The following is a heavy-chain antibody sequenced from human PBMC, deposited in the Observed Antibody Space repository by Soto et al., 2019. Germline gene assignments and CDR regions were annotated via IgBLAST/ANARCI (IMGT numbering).Heavy chain of an antibody. D-gene: IGHD5-18*01. Sequence: QVQLVESGGGVVQPGRSLRLSCAASGFTFSSYGMHWVRQAPGKGLAWVAVIWYDGSNKYYADSVKGRFTISRDNSKNTLYLQMNSLRAEDTAVYYCARDLSRGYSYGSDYWRQGTLVSVSS. CDR1: GFTFSSYG. CDR3: ARDLSRGYSYGSDY. V-gene: IGHV3-33*01. CDR2: IWYDGSNK. J-gene: IGHJ4*02.